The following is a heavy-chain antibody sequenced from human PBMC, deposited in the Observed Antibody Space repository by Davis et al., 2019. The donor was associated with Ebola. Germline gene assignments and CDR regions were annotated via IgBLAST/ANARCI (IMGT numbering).Heavy chain of an antibody. V-gene: IGHV3-7*01. D-gene: IGHD5-12*01. J-gene: IGHJ6*02. Sequence: GESLKISCAASGFTFSSYSMNWVRQAPGKGLEWVANIKQDGSEKYYVDSVKGRFTISRDNAKNSLYLQMNSLRAEDTAVYYCARDYWGYSGHGEGNYYYYGMDVWGQGTTVTVSS. CDR3: ARDYWGYSGHGEGNYYYYGMDV. CDR2: IKQDGSEK. CDR1: GFTFSSYS.